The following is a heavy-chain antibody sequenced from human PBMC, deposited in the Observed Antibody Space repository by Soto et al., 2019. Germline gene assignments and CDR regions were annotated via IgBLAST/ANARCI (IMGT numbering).Heavy chain of an antibody. V-gene: IGHV3-30*18. CDR1: GFTFSSYG. CDR3: AKVQYYYDSSGPMEAFDI. J-gene: IGHJ3*02. Sequence: PGGSLRLSCAASGFTFSSYGMHWVRQAPGKGLEWVAVISYDGSNKYYADSVKGRFTISRDNSKNTLYLQMNSLRAEDTAVYYCAKVQYYYDSSGPMEAFDIWGQGTMVTVSS. CDR2: ISYDGSNK. D-gene: IGHD3-22*01.